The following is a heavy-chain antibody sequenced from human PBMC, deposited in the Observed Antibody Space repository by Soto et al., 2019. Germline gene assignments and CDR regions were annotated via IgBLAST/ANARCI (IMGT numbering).Heavy chain of an antibody. V-gene: IGHV1-3*05. CDR1: GYTFTSYA. Sequence: QVQLVQSGAEEKKPGASVKVSCKASGYTFTSYAMHWLRQAPGQRLEWMGWINAGNGNTKYSQKFQGRVTITRDTSASTAYIELSSLRSEDTAVYYCARAWVVVTAPDYWGQGTLVTVSS. CDR2: INAGNGNT. CDR3: ARAWVVVTAPDY. D-gene: IGHD2-21*02. J-gene: IGHJ4*02.